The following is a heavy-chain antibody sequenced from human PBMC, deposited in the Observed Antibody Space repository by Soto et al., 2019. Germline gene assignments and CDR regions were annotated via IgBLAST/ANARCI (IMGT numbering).Heavy chain of an antibody. CDR2: IYHSGST. D-gene: IGHD4-17*01. Sequence: SETLSLTCAVSGYSISSGYYWGWIRQTPGKGLEWIASIYHSGSTYYNPSLKSRVTISVDTSKNQFFLKLTSVTAADTAVYYCARGAATVTPGWFDPWGQGIMVTVSS. CDR1: GYSISSGYY. CDR3: ARGAATVTPGWFDP. J-gene: IGHJ5*02. V-gene: IGHV4-38-2*01.